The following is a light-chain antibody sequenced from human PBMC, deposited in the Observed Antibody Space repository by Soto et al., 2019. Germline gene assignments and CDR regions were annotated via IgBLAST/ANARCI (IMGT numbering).Light chain of an antibody. CDR3: QQYNDWPLT. Sequence: EIVMTQSPVTLSVSPGERATLSCRASQSVRSNLAWYQQKPGQAPSLLIYGAFTRATGIPTRFSGNGYGTEFTLTISSLQSEDFALYYCQQYNDWPLTFGQGTKVDIK. J-gene: IGKJ1*01. CDR2: GAF. V-gene: IGKV3-15*01. CDR1: QSVRSN.